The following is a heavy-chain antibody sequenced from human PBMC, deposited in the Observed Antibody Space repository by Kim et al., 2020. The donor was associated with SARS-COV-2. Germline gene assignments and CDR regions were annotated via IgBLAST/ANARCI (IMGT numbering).Heavy chain of an antibody. V-gene: IGHV4-30-4*01. CDR2: IYYSGST. CDR1: GGSISSGDYY. J-gene: IGHJ5*02. CDR3: AREGTEGSGYQPYNWFDP. D-gene: IGHD3-3*01. Sequence: SETLSLTCTVSGGSISSGDYYWSWIRQPPGKGLEWIGYIYYSGSTYYNPSLKSRVTISVDTSKNQFSLKLSSVTAADTAVYYCAREGTEGSGYQPYNWFDPWGQGTLVTVSS.